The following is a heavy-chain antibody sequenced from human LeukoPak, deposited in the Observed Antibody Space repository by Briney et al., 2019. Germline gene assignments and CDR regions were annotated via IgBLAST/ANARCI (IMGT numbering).Heavy chain of an antibody. CDR3: AKDKQWLLLGVYYFDY. V-gene: IGHV3-23*01. CDR2: ISGSGGST. J-gene: IGHJ4*02. D-gene: IGHD6-19*01. CDR1: GFTFSSYA. Sequence: PGGSLRLSCAASGFTFSSYAMSWVRQAPGKGLEWVSAISGSGGSTYYADSVKGRFTISRDNSKNTLYLQMNSLRAEDTAVYYCAKDKQWLLLGVYYFDYWGQGTLVTVSS.